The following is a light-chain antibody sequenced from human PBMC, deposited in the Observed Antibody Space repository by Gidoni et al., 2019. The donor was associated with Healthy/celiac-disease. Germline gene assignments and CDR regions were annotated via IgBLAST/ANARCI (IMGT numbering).Light chain of an antibody. CDR3: SSYTSSSTLVV. CDR1: SSDVGGYNY. V-gene: IGLV2-14*01. CDR2: DVS. Sequence: QSALTQPASVSGSPGHSITISCTGTSSDVGGYNYVSWYQQHPGKAPKLMIYDVSNRPSEDSNRFSGSKSGNTASLTISGLQAEDEADYYCSSYTSSSTLVVFGGGTKLTVL. J-gene: IGLJ2*01.